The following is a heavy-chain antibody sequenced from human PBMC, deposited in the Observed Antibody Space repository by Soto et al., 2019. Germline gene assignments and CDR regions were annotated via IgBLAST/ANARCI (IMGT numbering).Heavy chain of an antibody. V-gene: IGHV3-23*01. Sequence: QPGGSLRLSCAASGFTFSSYAMSWVRQAPGKGLEWVSAISGSGGSTYHADSVKGRFTISRDNSKNTLYLQMNSLRAEDTAVYYCAKGAGYYYYYGMDVWGQGXTVTVYS. CDR2: ISGSGGST. CDR1: GFTFSSYA. CDR3: AKGAGYYYYYGMDV. D-gene: IGHD6-25*01. J-gene: IGHJ6*02.